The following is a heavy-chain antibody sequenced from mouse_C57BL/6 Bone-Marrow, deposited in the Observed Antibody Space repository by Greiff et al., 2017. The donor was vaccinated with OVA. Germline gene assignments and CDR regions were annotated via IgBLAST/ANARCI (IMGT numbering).Heavy chain of an antibody. J-gene: IGHJ3*01. CDR3: TVRPWFAY. V-gene: IGHV6-6*01. Sequence: EVKLEESGGGLVQPGGSMKLSCAASGFTFSDAWMDWVRQSPEKGLEWVAEIRNKANHHATYYAESVKGRFTISRDDSKSSVYLQMNSLRAEDTGIYYCTVRPWFAYWGQGTLVTVSA. CDR1: GFTFSDAW. CDR2: IRNKANHHAT.